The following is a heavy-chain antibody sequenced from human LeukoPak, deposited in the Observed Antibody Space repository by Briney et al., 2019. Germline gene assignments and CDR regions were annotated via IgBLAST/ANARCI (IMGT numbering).Heavy chain of an antibody. D-gene: IGHD2-21*02. CDR3: ARAQTYGDSRLLLDY. Sequence: GGSLRLSCAASGFTFGNYGMSWVRHAPGKGLEWVSGINWNGGSTGYADSVEGRFTISRDNAKNSQYLQMNSLRVEDTALYYCARAQTYGDSRLLLDYWGQGTLVTVSS. CDR2: INWNGGST. J-gene: IGHJ4*02. V-gene: IGHV3-20*04. CDR1: GFTFGNYG.